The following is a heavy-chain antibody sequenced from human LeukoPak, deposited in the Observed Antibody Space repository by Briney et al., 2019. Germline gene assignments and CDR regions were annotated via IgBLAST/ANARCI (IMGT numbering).Heavy chain of an antibody. CDR1: GDTLSSYV. J-gene: IGHJ5*02. D-gene: IGHD3-16*01. CDR2: INPSGGST. V-gene: IGHV1-46*01. CDR3: ARVLGGGTSWFDP. Sequence: GASVKVSCKASGDTLSSYVISWVRQAPGQGLEWMGIINPSGGSTSYAQKFQGRVTMTRDTSTSTVYMELSSLRSEDTAVYYCARVLGGGTSWFDPWGQGTLVTVSS.